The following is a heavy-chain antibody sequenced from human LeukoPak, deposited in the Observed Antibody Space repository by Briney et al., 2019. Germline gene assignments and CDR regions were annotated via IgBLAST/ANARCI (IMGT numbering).Heavy chain of an antibody. CDR3: ARGDCSGGSCYAELDY. J-gene: IGHJ4*02. Sequence: SVKVSCKASGGTFSSYAISWVRQAPGQGLEWMGGIIPIFGTANYAQKFQGRVTITADESTSTAYMELSSLRSDDTAVYYCARGDCSGGSCYAELDYWGQGTLVTVSS. CDR1: GGTFSSYA. V-gene: IGHV1-69*13. D-gene: IGHD2-15*01. CDR2: IIPIFGTA.